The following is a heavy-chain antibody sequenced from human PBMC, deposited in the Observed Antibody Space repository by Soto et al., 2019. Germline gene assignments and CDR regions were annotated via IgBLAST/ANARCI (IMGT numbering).Heavy chain of an antibody. CDR3: AKYYYDSSGSPGSAFDY. D-gene: IGHD3-22*01. CDR1: GFTFSSYA. V-gene: IGHV3-23*01. J-gene: IGHJ4*02. Sequence: PGGSLRLSCAASGFTFSSYAMSWVRQAPGKGLEWVSAISGSGGSTYYADFVKGRFTISRDNSKNTLYLQMNSLRAEDTAVYYCAKYYYDSSGSPGSAFDYWGQGTLVTVSS. CDR2: ISGSGGST.